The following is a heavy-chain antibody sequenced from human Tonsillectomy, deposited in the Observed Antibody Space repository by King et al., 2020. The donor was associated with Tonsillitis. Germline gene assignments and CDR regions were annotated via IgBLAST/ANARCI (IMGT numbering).Heavy chain of an antibody. Sequence: QLQESGPGLVKPSETLSLTCTVSGGSISSYYWSWIRQPPGKGLEWIGYIYYSGSTNYNPSLKSRVTISVDTSKNQFSLKLSSVTAADTAVYYCARRQYSRSSGFVVDPWGQGTLVTVSS. CDR2: IYYSGST. J-gene: IGHJ5*02. CDR1: GGSISSYY. CDR3: ARRQYSRSSGFVVDP. V-gene: IGHV4-59*08. D-gene: IGHD6-6*01.